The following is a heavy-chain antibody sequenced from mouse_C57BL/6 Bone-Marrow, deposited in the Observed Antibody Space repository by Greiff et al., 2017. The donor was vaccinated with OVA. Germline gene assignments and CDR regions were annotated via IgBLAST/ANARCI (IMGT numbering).Heavy chain of an antibody. J-gene: IGHJ2*02. Sequence: DVQLVESGGGFVQPGESLKLSCESNEYEFPSHDMSWVRKTPEKRLELVAAINSDGGSTYYPDTMARRFIISRDNTKKTLYLQMSSLRSEDTALSYWAMLGYFDYWGQGTSLTVSS. V-gene: IGHV5-2*01. CDR1: EYEFPSHD. CDR2: INSDGGST. CDR3: AMLGYFDY. D-gene: IGHD4-1*01.